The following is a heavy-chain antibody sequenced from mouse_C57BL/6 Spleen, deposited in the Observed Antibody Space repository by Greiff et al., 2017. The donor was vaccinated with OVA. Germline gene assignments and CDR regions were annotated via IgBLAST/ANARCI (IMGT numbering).Heavy chain of an antibody. V-gene: IGHV1-69*01. CDR2: IDPSDSYT. Sequence: VQLQQSGAELVMPGASVKLSCKASGYTFTSYWMHWVKQRPGQGLEWIGEIDPSDSYTNYNQKFKGKSTLTVDKSSSTAYMQLSSLTSEDSAVYYCARYPHYYGSSPWFAYWGQGTLVTVSA. J-gene: IGHJ3*01. CDR1: GYTFTSYW. CDR3: ARYPHYYGSSPWFAY. D-gene: IGHD1-1*01.